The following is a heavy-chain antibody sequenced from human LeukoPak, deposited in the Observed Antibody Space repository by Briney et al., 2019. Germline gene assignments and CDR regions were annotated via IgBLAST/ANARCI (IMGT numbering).Heavy chain of an antibody. CDR1: GYTFTGYY. J-gene: IGHJ5*02. Sequence: GASVKVSCKASGYTFTGYYMHWVRQAPGQGLEWMGWINPNSGGTNYAQKFQGRVTMTRDTSISTAYMELSRLRSDDTAVYYCARGTVNWGSWWFDPWGQGTLVTVSS. CDR3: ARGTVNWGSWWFDP. CDR2: INPNSGGT. V-gene: IGHV1-2*02. D-gene: IGHD7-27*01.